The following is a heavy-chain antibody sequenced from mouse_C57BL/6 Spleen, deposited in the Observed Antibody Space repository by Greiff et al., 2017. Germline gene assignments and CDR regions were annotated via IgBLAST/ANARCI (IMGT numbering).Heavy chain of an antibody. J-gene: IGHJ3*01. CDR2: INPNNGGT. CDR1: GYTFTDYY. D-gene: IGHD2-2*01. Sequence: EVQLQQSGPELVKPGASVKISCKASGYTFTDYYMNWVKQSHGKSLEWIGDINPNNGGTSYNQKFKGKATFTVDKSSSTTYMELRSLTSEDSAVYYCARPNGYGAWFAYWGQGTLVTVSA. V-gene: IGHV1-26*01. CDR3: ARPNGYGAWFAY.